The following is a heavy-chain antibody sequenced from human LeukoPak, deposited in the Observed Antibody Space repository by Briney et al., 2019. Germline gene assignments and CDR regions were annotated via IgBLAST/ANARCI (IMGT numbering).Heavy chain of an antibody. CDR3: ARYYCTSTTCYLFDY. Sequence: GGSLRLSCAASGFTFSSYWMSWVRQAPGKGLEWVAKIKQDGSEKYYVDSVKGRFTISRDNAKNSPYLQMNSLRAEDTAVYYCARYYCTSTTCYLFDYWGQGTLVTVSS. V-gene: IGHV3-7*03. D-gene: IGHD2-2*01. CDR1: GFTFSSYW. J-gene: IGHJ4*02. CDR2: IKQDGSEK.